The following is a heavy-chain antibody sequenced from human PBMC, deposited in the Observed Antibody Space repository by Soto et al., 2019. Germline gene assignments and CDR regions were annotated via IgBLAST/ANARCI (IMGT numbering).Heavy chain of an antibody. V-gene: IGHV1-8*01. J-gene: IGHJ4*02. Sequence: ASVKVSCKASGYTFTSYDINWVRQATGRGLEWMGWMNPNSGNTGYAQKFQGRVTMTRNTSISTAYVELSSLRSEDTAVYYCAIGVGGMITFGGVIVIPYFDYWGQGTLVTVSS. CDR2: MNPNSGNT. CDR3: AIGVGGMITFGGVIVIPYFDY. D-gene: IGHD3-16*02. CDR1: GYTFTSYD.